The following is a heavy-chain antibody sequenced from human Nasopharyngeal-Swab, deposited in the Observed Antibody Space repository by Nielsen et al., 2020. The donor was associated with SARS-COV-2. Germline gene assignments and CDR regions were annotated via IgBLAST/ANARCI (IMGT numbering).Heavy chain of an antibody. V-gene: IGHV4-34*01. CDR2: INHSGST. D-gene: IGHD4-11*01. Sequence: SETLSLTCGVYGGSFSDHYWSWIRQPPGKGLEWIGEINHSGSTNYNPSLKSRVTMSVDTSKNQFSLNLSSVTAADTAVYYCARDRADYHISYYYYYMDVWGKGTTVPVSS. CDR3: ARDRADYHISYYYYYMDV. CDR1: GGSFSDHY. J-gene: IGHJ6*03.